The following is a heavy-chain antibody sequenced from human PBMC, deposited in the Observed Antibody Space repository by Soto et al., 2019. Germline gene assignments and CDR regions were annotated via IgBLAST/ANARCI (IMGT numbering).Heavy chain of an antibody. CDR1: GGTFSSYA. D-gene: IGHD2-8*01. CDR3: ARGSVLMVYAMGWFDP. Sequence: SVKVSCKASGGTFSSYAISWVRQAPGQGLEWMGGIIPIFGTANYAQKFQGRVTITADESTSTAYMELSSLRSEDTAVYYCARGSVLMVYAMGWFDPWGQGTLVTVSS. V-gene: IGHV1-69*13. CDR2: IIPIFGTA. J-gene: IGHJ5*02.